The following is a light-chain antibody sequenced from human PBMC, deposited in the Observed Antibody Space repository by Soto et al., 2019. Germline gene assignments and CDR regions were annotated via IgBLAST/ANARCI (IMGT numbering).Light chain of an antibody. CDR2: TNT. CDR3: ASWDGSLNVVV. Sequence: QFVLTQPPSASGTPGQRVTISCSGSTSNIGDNPVSWYQHLPGTAPKLLIYTNTQRPSGVPDRFSGSKSGTSASLAVSGLRSEDEADYYCASWDGSLNVVVFGGGTKLTVL. V-gene: IGLV1-44*01. J-gene: IGLJ2*01. CDR1: TSNIGDNP.